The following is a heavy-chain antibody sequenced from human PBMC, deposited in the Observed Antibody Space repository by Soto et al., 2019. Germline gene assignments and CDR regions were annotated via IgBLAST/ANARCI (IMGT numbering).Heavy chain of an antibody. V-gene: IGHV3-7*01. CDR3: ARDPDPGTADY. D-gene: IGHD6-13*01. Sequence: GGSLRLSCAVSGFIFSNYWMSWVRQAPGKGLEWVANINEDGSEQYYVDSVRGRLTISRDNAKSSLYLQMNSLGAEDTAVYFCARDPDPGTADYWGQGTLVTVSS. CDR2: INEDGSEQ. CDR1: GFIFSNYW. J-gene: IGHJ4*02.